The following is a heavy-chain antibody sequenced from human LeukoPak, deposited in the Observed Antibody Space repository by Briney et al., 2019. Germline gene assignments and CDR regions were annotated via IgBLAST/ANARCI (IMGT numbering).Heavy chain of an antibody. CDR1: GFSFSGSW. CDR2: IKPDGSDT. J-gene: IGHJ4*02. Sequence: GGSLRLSCSASGFSFSGSWMTWVRQAPGKGLEWVANIKPDGSDTYYVDSMKDRFTISRDNAKNSLYLQINGLRAEDTAVYYCARHLDWSFDYWGQGTLVAVSS. D-gene: IGHD3/OR15-3a*01. CDR3: ARHLDWSFDY. V-gene: IGHV3-7*01.